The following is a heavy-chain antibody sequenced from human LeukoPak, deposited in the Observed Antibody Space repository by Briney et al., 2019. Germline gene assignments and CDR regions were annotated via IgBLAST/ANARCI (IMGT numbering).Heavy chain of an antibody. CDR2: FNHSGST. J-gene: IGHJ4*02. CDR1: GGSFSGYY. V-gene: IGHV4-34*01. D-gene: IGHD3-22*01. CDR3: ARAFYDSSGYYYGGRTVDY. Sequence: PSETLSLTCAVYGGSFSGYYWSWIRQPPGKGLEWIGEFNHSGSTNYNPSLKSRVTISVDTSKNQFSLKLSSVTAADTAVYYCARAFYDSSGYYYGGRTVDYWGQGTLVTVSS.